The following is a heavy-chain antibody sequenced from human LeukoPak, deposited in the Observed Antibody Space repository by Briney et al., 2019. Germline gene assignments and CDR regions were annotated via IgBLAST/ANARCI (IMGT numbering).Heavy chain of an antibody. CDR3: ARRRDSGSLQHFDY. V-gene: IGHV3-9*01. J-gene: IGHJ4*02. Sequence: GGSLRLSCAASGFTLQDYAMHWVRHAPGKGLEWVSGISWNSGSIGYADSVKGRFTISRDNAKNSLYLQMNSLRAEDTALYYCARRRDSGSLQHFDYWGQGTLVTVSS. CDR2: ISWNSGSI. D-gene: IGHD1-26*01. CDR1: GFTLQDYA.